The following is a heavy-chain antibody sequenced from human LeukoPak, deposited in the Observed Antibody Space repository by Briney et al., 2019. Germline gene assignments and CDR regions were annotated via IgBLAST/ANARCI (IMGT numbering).Heavy chain of an antibody. CDR2: ISSSSSTI. Sequence: GGSLRLSCAASGFTFSSYSMNWVRQAPGKGLEWVSYISSSSSTIYYADSVKGRFTISRDNAKNSLYLQMNSLRAEDTAVYDCATLEDGITGTPFDYWGQGTLVTVSS. CDR3: ATLEDGITGTPFDY. CDR1: GFTFSSYS. J-gene: IGHJ4*02. V-gene: IGHV3-48*01. D-gene: IGHD1-7*01.